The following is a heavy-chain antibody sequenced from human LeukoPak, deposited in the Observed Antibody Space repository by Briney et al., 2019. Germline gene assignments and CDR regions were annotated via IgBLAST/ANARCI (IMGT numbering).Heavy chain of an antibody. Sequence: ASVKVSCKASGYTFTGYYMHWVRQAPGQGLEWMGWINPNSGGTNYAQKFQGWVTMTRDTSISTAYMELSRLRSDDTAVYYCARVTNDYGDPGAFDIWGQGTMVTVSS. J-gene: IGHJ3*02. D-gene: IGHD4-17*01. CDR1: GYTFTGYY. CDR2: INPNSGGT. CDR3: ARVTNDYGDPGAFDI. V-gene: IGHV1-2*04.